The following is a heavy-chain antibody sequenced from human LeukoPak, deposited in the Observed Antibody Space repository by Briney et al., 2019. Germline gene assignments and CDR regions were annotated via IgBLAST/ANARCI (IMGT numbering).Heavy chain of an antibody. Sequence: SETLSLTCTVSGYSISSGYYWGWIRQPPGKGLEWIGSIYHSGSTYYNPSLKSRVTISVDTSKNQFSLKLSSVTAADTAVYYCASGGDPYFDYWGQGTLVTVSS. CDR3: ASGGDPYFDY. D-gene: IGHD3-16*01. CDR1: GYSISSGYY. V-gene: IGHV4-38-2*02. J-gene: IGHJ4*02. CDR2: IYHSGST.